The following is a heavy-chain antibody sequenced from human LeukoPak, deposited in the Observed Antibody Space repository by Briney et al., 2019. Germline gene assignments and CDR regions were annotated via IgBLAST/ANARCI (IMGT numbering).Heavy chain of an antibody. CDR2: INPSAGIT. D-gene: IGHD3-22*01. Sequence: GASVKVSCKASGYTFTSYHMHWVRQAPGQGLDWMGIINPSAGITTYAQKFQGRVAMTKDTSTSTVYMELSSLRSEDTAVYYCARSQYITMIVARLYQFYDWGQGTLVTVSS. CDR1: GYTFTSYH. J-gene: IGHJ4*02. V-gene: IGHV1-46*01. CDR3: ARSQYITMIVARLYQFYD.